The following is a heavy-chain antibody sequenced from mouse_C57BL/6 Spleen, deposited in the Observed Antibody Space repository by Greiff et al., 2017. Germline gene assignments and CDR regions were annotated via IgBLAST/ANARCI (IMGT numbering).Heavy chain of an antibody. CDR2: IWRGGST. Sequence: VQLKESGPGLVQPSQSLSITCTASGFSLTSYGVHWVRQSPGKGLEWLGVIWRGGSTDSNAAFMSRLSITQDKSKSQIFFEMNSLQADDTAIYYCAKERNYCSSFAYWGQGTLVTVSA. V-gene: IGHV2-5*01. CDR3: AKERNYCSSFAY. J-gene: IGHJ3*01. D-gene: IGHD1-1*01. CDR1: GFSLTSYG.